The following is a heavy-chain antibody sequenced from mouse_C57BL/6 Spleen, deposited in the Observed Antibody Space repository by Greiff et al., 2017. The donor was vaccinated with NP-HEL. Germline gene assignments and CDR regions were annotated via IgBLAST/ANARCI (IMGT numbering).Heavy chain of an antibody. CDR1: GFTFSDYY. CDR2: ISNGGGST. V-gene: IGHV5-12*01. CDR3: ARQKGDYFDY. J-gene: IGHJ2*01. Sequence: DVQLVESGGGLVQPGGSLKLSCAASGFTFSDYYMYWVRQTPEKRLEWVAYISNGGGSTYYPDTVKGRFTISRDNAKNTLYLQMSRLKSEDTAMYYCARQKGDYFDYWGQGTTLTVSS.